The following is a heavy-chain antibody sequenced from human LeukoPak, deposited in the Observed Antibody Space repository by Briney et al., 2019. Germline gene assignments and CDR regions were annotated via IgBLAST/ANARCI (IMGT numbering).Heavy chain of an antibody. J-gene: IGHJ4*02. CDR2: IKQDGSEK. Sequence: GGSLRLSCAASGFTFSDYTMQWVRQAPGKGLEWVANIKQDGSEKYYVDSVKGRFTISRDNAKNSLYLQMNSLRAEDTAVYYCARATSGGSGLYYFDYWGQGTLVTVSS. CDR3: ARATSGGSGLYYFDY. V-gene: IGHV3-7*01. CDR1: GFTFSDYT. D-gene: IGHD2-15*01.